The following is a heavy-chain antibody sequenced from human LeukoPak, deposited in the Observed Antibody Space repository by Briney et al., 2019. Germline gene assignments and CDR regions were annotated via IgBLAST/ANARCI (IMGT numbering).Heavy chain of an antibody. CDR2: ISYDGSNK. D-gene: IGHD3-10*01. V-gene: IGHV3-30*18. CDR3: AKDLAHVGGSGSYPYYFDY. J-gene: IGHJ4*02. Sequence: PGRSLRLSCAASRFTFSSYGMHWVRQAPGKGLEWVAVISYDGSNKYYADSVKGRFTISRDNSKDTLYLQVNSLRAEDTAVYYCAKDLAHVGGSGSYPYYFDYWGRGTLVTVSS. CDR1: RFTFSSYG.